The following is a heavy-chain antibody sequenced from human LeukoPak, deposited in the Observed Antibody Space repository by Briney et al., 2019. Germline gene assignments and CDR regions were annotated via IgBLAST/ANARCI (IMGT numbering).Heavy chain of an antibody. CDR2: ISPYNGNT. J-gene: IGHJ4*02. CDR3: ARVWKGNYYDY. D-gene: IGHD1-1*01. Sequence: ASVKVSCKASGYTFANYGISRVRQAPGQGPEWMGWISPYNGNTNYAQHLQGRVTMTTDTSTYTAYMELRSLRSDDTAVYYCARVWKGNYYDYWGQGALVTVSS. CDR1: GYTFANYG. V-gene: IGHV1-18*01.